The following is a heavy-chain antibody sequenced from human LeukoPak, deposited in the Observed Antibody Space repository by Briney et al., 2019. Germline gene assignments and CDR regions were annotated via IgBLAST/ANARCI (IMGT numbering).Heavy chain of an antibody. J-gene: IGHJ4*02. CDR3: AKEGVAGFSTTPHFDY. CDR2: ISSSSSYI. D-gene: IGHD3-10*01. V-gene: IGHV3-21*04. Sequence: GSLRLSCAASGFTFSSYSMNWVRQAPGKGLEWVSSISSSSSYIYYADSVKGRFTTSRDNAKNSLYLQMNSLRAEDTAVYYCAKEGVAGFSTTPHFDYWGQGTLVTVSS. CDR1: GFTFSSYS.